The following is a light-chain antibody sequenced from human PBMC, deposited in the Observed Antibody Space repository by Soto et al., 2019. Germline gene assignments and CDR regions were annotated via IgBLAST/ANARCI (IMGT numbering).Light chain of an antibody. Sequence: QSVLTQPPSVSAAPRQKVAISCSGSSSNIGNNYVSWYHRVPGSAPKLLIYDNNERPSGIPDRFSGSKSGTSATLDITGLKTGDEGDYYCGTWDSRLRVVVFGGGTQLTVL. J-gene: IGLJ2*01. CDR3: GTWDSRLRVVV. CDR2: DNN. V-gene: IGLV1-51*01. CDR1: SSNIGNNY.